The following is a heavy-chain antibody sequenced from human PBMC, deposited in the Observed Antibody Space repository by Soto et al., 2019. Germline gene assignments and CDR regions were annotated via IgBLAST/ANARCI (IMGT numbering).Heavy chain of an antibody. CDR1: GYPFTGQY. V-gene: IGHV1-2*02. CDR2: IIPDSGAT. Sequence: GSVKVYYKASGYPFTGQYIHLVRQAPGQGLEWMGWIIPDSGATNYTQKFQGRVTMTSETSTNTAFLELSRLRSDDTAVYFCARRDRISIFAVINWLDPWGQGTMVTVSS. J-gene: IGHJ5*02. CDR3: ARRDRISIFAVINWLDP. D-gene: IGHD3-3*01.